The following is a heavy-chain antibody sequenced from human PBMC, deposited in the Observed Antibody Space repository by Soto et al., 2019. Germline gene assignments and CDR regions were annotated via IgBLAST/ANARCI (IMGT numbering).Heavy chain of an antibody. CDR3: ARVKSSSSLWFDP. Sequence: LRLSCAASGFTFSDYYMSWIRQAPGKGLEWVSYISSSGSTIYYADSVKGRFTISRDNAKNSLYLQMNSLRAEDTAVYYCARVKSSSSLWFDPWGQGTLVTVSS. CDR1: GFTFSDYY. V-gene: IGHV3-11*01. D-gene: IGHD6-6*01. CDR2: ISSSGSTI. J-gene: IGHJ5*02.